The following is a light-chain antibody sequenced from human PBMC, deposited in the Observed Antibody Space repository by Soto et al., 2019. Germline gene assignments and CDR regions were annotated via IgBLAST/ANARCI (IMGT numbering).Light chain of an antibody. CDR1: QGSSSW. V-gene: IGKV1-12*01. Sequence: DIQMTQSPSSVSASVGDRVTITCRASQGSSSWLAWYQQKPGKAPKLLIYAACSLQSGVPSRFSGSGSGTDFTLTISSLLPEDFATYYCQQANSFPTFGGGTKVEIK. CDR2: AAC. J-gene: IGKJ4*01. CDR3: QQANSFPT.